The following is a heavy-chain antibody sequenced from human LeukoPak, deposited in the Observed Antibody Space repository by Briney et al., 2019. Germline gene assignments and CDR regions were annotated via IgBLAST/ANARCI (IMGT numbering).Heavy chain of an antibody. J-gene: IGHJ6*02. CDR3: AREYSSSPSPDYYYYGMDV. Sequence: GASVTVSCKASGYTFTSYYMHWVRQAPGQGLEGMGLINPSGGSTSYAQKFQGRVTMTRDTSTSTVYMELSSLRSEDTAVYYCAREYSSSPSPDYYYYGMDVWGQGTTVTVSS. CDR1: GYTFTSYY. D-gene: IGHD6-6*01. V-gene: IGHV1-46*01. CDR2: INPSGGST.